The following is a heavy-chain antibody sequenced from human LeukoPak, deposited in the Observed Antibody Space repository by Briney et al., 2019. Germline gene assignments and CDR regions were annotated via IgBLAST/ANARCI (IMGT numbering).Heavy chain of an antibody. CDR1: GFTVNTYG. Sequence: GGSLRLSCAASGFTVNTYGMHWVRQAPDKGLEWVAVIWYDGSNKYYADSVKGRFTISRDNSKNTLYLQMNSLRAEDTAVYYCARDKSRYDSSGYYPFDYWGQGTLVTVSS. CDR2: IWYDGSNK. J-gene: IGHJ4*02. D-gene: IGHD3-22*01. V-gene: IGHV3-33*01. CDR3: ARDKSRYDSSGYYPFDY.